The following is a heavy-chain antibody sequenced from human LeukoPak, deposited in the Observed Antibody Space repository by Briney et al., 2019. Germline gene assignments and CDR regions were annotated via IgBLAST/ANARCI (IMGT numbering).Heavy chain of an antibody. CDR1: GYTFTGYY. CDR2: INPNSGGT. D-gene: IGHD5-18*01. J-gene: IGHJ4*02. V-gene: IGHV1-2*02. Sequence: GASVTVSFKASGYTFTGYYMHWVRQAPGQGLEWMGWINPNSGGTNYAQKFQGRVTMTRDTSISTAYMELSRLRSDDTAVCYCARLARQLWSPSYFDYWGQGTLVTVSS. CDR3: ARLARQLWSPSYFDY.